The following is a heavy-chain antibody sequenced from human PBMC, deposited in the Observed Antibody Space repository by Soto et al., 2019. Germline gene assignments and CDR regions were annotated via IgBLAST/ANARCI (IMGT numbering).Heavy chain of an antibody. CDR3: ARGADYYASSGYSCGNWFDP. CDR1: GGTFSSYA. J-gene: IGHJ5*02. Sequence: SVKVSCKASGGTFSSYAISWVRQAPGQGLEWMGGIIPIFGTANYAQKFQGRVTITADESTSTAYMELSSLRSEATAVYYCARGADYYASSGYSCGNWFDPWGQGTLVTVSS. CDR2: IIPIFGTA. D-gene: IGHD3-22*01. V-gene: IGHV1-69*13.